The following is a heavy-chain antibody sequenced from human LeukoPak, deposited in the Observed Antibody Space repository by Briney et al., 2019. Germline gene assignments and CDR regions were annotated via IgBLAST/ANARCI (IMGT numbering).Heavy chain of an antibody. CDR1: GFTFSSYG. D-gene: IGHD3-10*01. CDR2: ISYDGSNK. Sequence: GGSLRLSCAASGFTFSSYGMHWVRQAPGKGLEWVAVISYDGSNKYYADSVKGRFTISRDNSKNTLYLQMNSLRAEDTAVYYCAKDSGSARGHGYFDYWGQGTLVTVSS. V-gene: IGHV3-30*18. CDR3: AKDSGSARGHGYFDY. J-gene: IGHJ4*02.